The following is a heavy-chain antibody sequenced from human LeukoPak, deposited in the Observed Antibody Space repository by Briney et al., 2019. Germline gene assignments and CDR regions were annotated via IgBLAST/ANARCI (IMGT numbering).Heavy chain of an antibody. J-gene: IGHJ4*02. CDR2: ISSSSTYT. V-gene: IGHV3-11*06. D-gene: IGHD2-15*01. CDR1: GFTFSDSY. CDR3: ARGRIYFDY. Sequence: PGGSLRLSCAASGFTFSDSYMSWIRQAPGKGLEWVSYISSSSTYTNYADSVKGRFTISRDNAKNSLYLQMNSLRAEDTAVYYCARGRIYFDYWGQGTLVTVSP.